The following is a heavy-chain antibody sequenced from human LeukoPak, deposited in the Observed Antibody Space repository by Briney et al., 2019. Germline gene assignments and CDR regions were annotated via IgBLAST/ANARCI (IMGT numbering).Heavy chain of an antibody. D-gene: IGHD3-22*01. V-gene: IGHV3-33*08. CDR2: IWYDGSNK. CDR1: GFTFSSYG. J-gene: IGHJ6*02. Sequence: GRSLRLSCAASGFTFSSYGMHWVRQAPGKGLEWVAVIWYDGSNKYYADSVKGRFTISRDNSNNTLYLQMNSLRAEDTAVYYCARGDYDSSGYWAPAYYYGMDVWGQGTTVTVSS. CDR3: ARGDYDSSGYWAPAYYYGMDV.